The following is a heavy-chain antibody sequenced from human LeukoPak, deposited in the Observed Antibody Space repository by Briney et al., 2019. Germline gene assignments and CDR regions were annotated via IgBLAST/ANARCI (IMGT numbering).Heavy chain of an antibody. J-gene: IGHJ2*01. CDR2: INTNTGNP. D-gene: IGHD4-17*01. Sequence: ASVKVSCKASGYTFTAYTLNWVRQAPGQGLEWMGWINTNTGNPTYAQGFTGRFVFSLDTSVSTAYLQINSLKAEDAAVYYCASHTTTVTPYWYFDLWGRGTLVTVSS. CDR1: GYTFTAYT. V-gene: IGHV7-4-1*02. CDR3: ASHTTTVTPYWYFDL.